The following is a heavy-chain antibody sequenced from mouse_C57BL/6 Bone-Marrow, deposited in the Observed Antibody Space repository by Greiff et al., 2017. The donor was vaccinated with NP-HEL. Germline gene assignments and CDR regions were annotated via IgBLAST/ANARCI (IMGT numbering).Heavy chain of an antibody. CDR3: AMDYYGSSYFDS. CDR2: ILPGSGNT. Sequence: QVQLQQSGAELMKPGASVKLSCKATGYTFTGNWIEWVKQRPGHGLEWIGEILPGSGNTYYHERFKGTATFTADTSSNTAYMQLSSLTTEDSVIYYCAMDYYGSSYFDSWRPDTTLTVSS. J-gene: IGHJ2*01. CDR1: GYTFTGNW. V-gene: IGHV1-9*01. D-gene: IGHD1-1*01.